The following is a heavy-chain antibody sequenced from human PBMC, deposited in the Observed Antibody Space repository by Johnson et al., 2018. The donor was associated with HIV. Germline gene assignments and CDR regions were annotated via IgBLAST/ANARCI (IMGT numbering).Heavy chain of an antibody. Sequence: QLVESGGGLVQPGRSLRLSCAASGFTFDDYATHWVRPAPGKGLEWVSRISWNSGSIGYADSVKGRFTISRDNAKNSLYLQMNSLRAEDTAVYYCARMYSSGWYDLRVVYAFDIWGQGTMVTVSS. D-gene: IGHD6-19*01. V-gene: IGHV3-9*01. CDR1: GFTFDDYA. CDR2: ISWNSGSI. J-gene: IGHJ3*02. CDR3: ARMYSSGWYDLRVVYAFDI.